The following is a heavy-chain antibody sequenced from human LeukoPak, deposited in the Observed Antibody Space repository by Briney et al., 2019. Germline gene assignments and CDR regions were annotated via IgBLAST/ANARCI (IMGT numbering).Heavy chain of an antibody. J-gene: IGHJ4*02. CDR3: ATSDGSGSYYNGLPFDY. V-gene: IGHV3-30*03. CDR1: GFTFSSYG. CDR2: ISYDGSNT. Sequence: GRSLRLSCAASGFTFSSYGMHWVRQAPGKGLEWVAVISYDGSNTYYADSVKGRFTISRDNSKNTMYLQMNSLRAEDTAVYYCATSDGSGSYYNGLPFDYWGQGTLVTVSS. D-gene: IGHD3-10*01.